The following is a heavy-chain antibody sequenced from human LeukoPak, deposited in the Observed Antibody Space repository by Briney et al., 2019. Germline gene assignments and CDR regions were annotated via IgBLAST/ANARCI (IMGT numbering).Heavy chain of an antibody. J-gene: IGHJ4*02. Sequence: GGSLRLSCADSGLTFSSYGMHWVRQAPGKGLEWVAVISYDGSNKYYADSVKGRFTISRDNSKNTLYLQMNSLRAEDTAVYFCAKDFRQDSSDYYFDYWGQGTLVTVSS. D-gene: IGHD3-22*01. V-gene: IGHV3-30*18. CDR2: ISYDGSNK. CDR3: AKDFRQDSSDYYFDY. CDR1: GLTFSSYG.